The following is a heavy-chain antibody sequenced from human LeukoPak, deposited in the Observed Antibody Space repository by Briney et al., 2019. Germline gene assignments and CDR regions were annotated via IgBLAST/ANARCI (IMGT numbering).Heavy chain of an antibody. CDR2: ISVYNGHT. V-gene: IGHV1-18*01. D-gene: IGHD3-10*01. Sequence: ASVKVSCKASGFTLTTFGISWVRQAPGQGLEWMGWISVYNGHTNYAQKLQGRVTMTTDTTTSTAYMELRSLTSDDTAVYYCARNGSGSYGYWGQGTLVIVSS. CDR3: ARNGSGSYGY. CDR1: GFTLTTFG. J-gene: IGHJ4*02.